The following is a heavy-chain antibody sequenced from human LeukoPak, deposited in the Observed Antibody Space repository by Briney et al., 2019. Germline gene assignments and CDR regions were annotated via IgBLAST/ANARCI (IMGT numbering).Heavy chain of an antibody. CDR3: ATPSGGATVTAGFDP. CDR1: GGSISGWY. V-gene: IGHV3-7*01. Sequence: ETLSLTCTVSGGSISGWYWSWIRQPPGKGLEWVANMNQDGSAKNSVDSVKGRFTISRDNAKNSLYLQMNSLRVEDTAVYYCATPSGGATVTAGFDPWGQGTLVTVSS. J-gene: IGHJ5*02. D-gene: IGHD1-26*01. CDR2: MNQDGSAK.